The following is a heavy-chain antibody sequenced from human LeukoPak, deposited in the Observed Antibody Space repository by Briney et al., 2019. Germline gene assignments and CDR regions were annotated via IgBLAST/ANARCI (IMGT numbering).Heavy chain of an antibody. CDR3: ARERPGEDTFDI. CDR1: GFTFSSYE. J-gene: IGHJ3*02. CDR2: ISSSGNTI. D-gene: IGHD7-27*01. Sequence: GGSLRLSCAASGFTFSSYEMNWVRQAPWGELGWVSFISSSGNTIYYADSVKGRFIISRDNAKNTLYLPMNSLRTEDTAVYYCARERPGEDTFDIWGQGTMVTVSS. V-gene: IGHV3-48*03.